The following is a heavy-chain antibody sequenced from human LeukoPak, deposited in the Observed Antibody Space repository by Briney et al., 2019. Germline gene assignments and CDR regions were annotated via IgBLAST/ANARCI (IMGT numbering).Heavy chain of an antibody. V-gene: IGHV3-23*01. CDR3: AKGRSSASTGVDY. CDR2: ITSGGGGT. Sequence: GGSLRLSCAASGFTFSSYGMSWVRQAPRKGLEWVSHITSGGGGTYYADSVQGRFTISRDNSKNTLFLQMYSLRDEDTAAYYCAKGRSSASTGVDYWGQGTLVTVSS. D-gene: IGHD2-2*01. J-gene: IGHJ4*02. CDR1: GFTFSSYG.